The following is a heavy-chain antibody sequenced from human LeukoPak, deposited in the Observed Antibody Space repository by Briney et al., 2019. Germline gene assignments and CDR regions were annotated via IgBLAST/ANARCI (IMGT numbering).Heavy chain of an antibody. CDR3: AREFRDGYNGRDAFDI. Sequence: TSETLSLTCTVSGGSISSYYWSWIRQPPGKGLEWIGYIYYSGSTNYNPSLKSRVTISVDTSKNQFSLKLSSVTAADTAVYYCAREFRDGYNGRDAFDIWGQGTMVTVSS. CDR1: GGSISSYY. CDR2: IYYSGST. J-gene: IGHJ3*02. D-gene: IGHD5-24*01. V-gene: IGHV4-59*01.